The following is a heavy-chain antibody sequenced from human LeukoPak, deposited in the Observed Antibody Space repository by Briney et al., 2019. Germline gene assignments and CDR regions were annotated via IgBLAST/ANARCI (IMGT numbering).Heavy chain of an antibody. Sequence: SQTLSLTCTVSGGSISSGDYYWSWIRQPPGRGLEWIGYIYYSGSTYYNPSLKSRVTISVDTSKNQFSLKLSSVTAADTAVYYCATVSYRAGAFDIWGQGTMVTVSS. J-gene: IGHJ3*02. CDR2: IYYSGST. D-gene: IGHD3-10*01. CDR1: GGSISSGDYY. CDR3: ATVSYRAGAFDI. V-gene: IGHV4-30-4*01.